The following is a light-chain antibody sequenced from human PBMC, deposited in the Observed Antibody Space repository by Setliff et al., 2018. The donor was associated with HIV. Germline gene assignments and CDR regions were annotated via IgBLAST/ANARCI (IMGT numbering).Light chain of an antibody. CDR1: SSNIGHNY. J-gene: IGLJ1*01. Sequence: QSVLTQPPSVSAAPGQKVTISCSGSSSNIGHNYVSYYQQLPGTAPKLLIYDNNKRPSGIPDRFSGSKSGTSATLGITGLQTGDEAEYYCERWDSSLSAYGFGTGTKV. CDR3: ERWDSSLSAYG. V-gene: IGLV1-51*01. CDR2: DNN.